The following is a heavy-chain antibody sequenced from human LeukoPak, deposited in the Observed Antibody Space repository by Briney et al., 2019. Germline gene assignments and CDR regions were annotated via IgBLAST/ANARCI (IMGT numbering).Heavy chain of an antibody. CDR2: IYYRGST. J-gene: IGHJ3*02. V-gene: IGHV4-59*01. D-gene: IGHD3-22*01. Sequence: SETLSLTCTVPSDSISSYNRSWIRQPPRKRLGWSAHIYYRGSTAYNTSPKCRVTSSVDTSNHQFSLKLSSVTAADAAVDYCARGKTYYDISKDAFDIWGQGTMVTVSS. CDR3: ARGKTYYDISKDAFDI. CDR1: SDSISSYN.